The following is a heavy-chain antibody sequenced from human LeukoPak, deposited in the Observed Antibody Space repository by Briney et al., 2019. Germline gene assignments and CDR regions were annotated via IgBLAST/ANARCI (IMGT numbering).Heavy chain of an antibody. J-gene: IGHJ4*02. D-gene: IGHD3-22*01. Sequence: SEPLSLTSTVSGASISSGSYYWSWIRQPAGKGLEWIGRIYTSGSTNYNPSLKSRVTISVDTSKNQFSLKLSSVTAADTAVYYCARGYYDSSGYFDYWGQGTLVTVSS. CDR1: GASISSGSYY. V-gene: IGHV4-61*02. CDR3: ARGYYDSSGYFDY. CDR2: IYTSGST.